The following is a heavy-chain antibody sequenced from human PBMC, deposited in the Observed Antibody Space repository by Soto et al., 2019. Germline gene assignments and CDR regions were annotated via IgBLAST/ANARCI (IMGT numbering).Heavy chain of an antibody. V-gene: IGHV4-59*01. D-gene: IGHD2-8*01. CDR3: ARDQNGSPHFDY. J-gene: IGHJ4*02. CDR2: IFHSGST. Sequence: PSETLSLTCTFSGASISSFYWSWIRQPPGKGLEWIGYIFHSGSTNYNPSLKSRATISVDTSKNLLSLKLSSVTAADTAVYYCARDQNGSPHFDYWGQGTLVTVSS. CDR1: GASISSFY.